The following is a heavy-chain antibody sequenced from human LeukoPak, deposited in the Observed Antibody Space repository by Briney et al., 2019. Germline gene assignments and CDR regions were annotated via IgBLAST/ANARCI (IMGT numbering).Heavy chain of an antibody. J-gene: IGHJ6*03. CDR2: IYTSGST. CDR1: GGSISSYY. Sequence: SETLSLTCTVSGGSISSYYWSWIRQPAGKGLEWIGRIYTSGSTNYNPSLKSRVTMSVDTSKNQFSLKLSSGTAADTAVYYCARDLVFRTIFGVVIPSMDVWGKGTTVTVSS. D-gene: IGHD3-3*01. V-gene: IGHV4-4*07. CDR3: ARDLVFRTIFGVVIPSMDV.